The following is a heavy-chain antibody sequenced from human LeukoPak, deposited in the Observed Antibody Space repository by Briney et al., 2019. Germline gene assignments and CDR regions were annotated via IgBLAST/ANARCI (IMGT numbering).Heavy chain of an antibody. CDR1: GFPFSYYY. J-gene: IGHJ4*02. D-gene: IGHD5-24*01. Sequence: GSLGLSFAASGFPFSYYYMGWIRPAPGKGLGGGAHIMGSGSNIYYADSVKGRFTISREKSQNSPYLQMNSLRAGDTAVYYCARDVVGMATEYYVDYWGQGSLVTVSS. CDR3: ARDVVGMATEYYVDY. CDR2: IMGSGSNI. V-gene: IGHV3-11*01.